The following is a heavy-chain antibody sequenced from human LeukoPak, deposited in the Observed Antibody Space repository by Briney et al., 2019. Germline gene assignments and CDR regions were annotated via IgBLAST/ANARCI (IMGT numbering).Heavy chain of an antibody. J-gene: IGHJ4*02. CDR1: GFTFSSYA. CDR2: ISGSGGST. Sequence: GGSLRLSCAASGFTFSSYAMSWVRQAPGKGLEWVSAISGSGGSTYYADSVKGRFTISRDNSKNTLYLQMNSLRAEDTAVYYCARVIAPLSSYDSSGYYFDYWGQGTLVTVSS. CDR3: ARVIAPLSSYDSSGYYFDY. D-gene: IGHD3-22*01. V-gene: IGHV3-23*01.